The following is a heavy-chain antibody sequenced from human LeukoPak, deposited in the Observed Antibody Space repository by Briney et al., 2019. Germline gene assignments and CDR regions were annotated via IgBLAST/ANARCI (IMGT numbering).Heavy chain of an antibody. CDR2: INAGNGNT. Sequence: ASVKVSCKASGYTFTSYAMHWVRQAPGQRLEWMGWINAGNGNTKYSQKFQGRVTITADESTSTAYMELSSLRSEDTAVYYCARGVPRGYYYDSSGYYNDYWGQGTLVTVSS. V-gene: IGHV1-3*01. CDR3: ARGVPRGYYYDSSGYYNDY. CDR1: GYTFTSYA. J-gene: IGHJ4*02. D-gene: IGHD3-22*01.